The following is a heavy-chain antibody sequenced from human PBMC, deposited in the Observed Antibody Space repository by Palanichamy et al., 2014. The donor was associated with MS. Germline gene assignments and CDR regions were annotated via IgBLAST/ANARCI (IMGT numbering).Heavy chain of an antibody. CDR2: INKDGSEK. V-gene: IGHV3-7*03. CDR1: GFTFRDYW. J-gene: IGHJ4*02. D-gene: IGHD5-24*01. Sequence: EVQLVESGGGLVQPGASLRLSCVVSGFTFRDYWMSWVRQAPGKGLEWVANINKDGSEKHYVDSVRGRFTISRDNAKNSLYLQMSSLRVEDTAVYYCARDNSGDGWYYWGQGTLVPVSS. CDR3: ARDNSGDGWYY.